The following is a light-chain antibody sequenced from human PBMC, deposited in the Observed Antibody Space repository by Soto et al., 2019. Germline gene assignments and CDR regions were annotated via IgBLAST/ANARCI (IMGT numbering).Light chain of an antibody. CDR2: DAS. V-gene: IGKV3-11*01. CDR1: QSVSSY. Sequence: EIVLTQSPATLSLSPGERATLSCRASQSVSSYLAWYQQKPGQAPRLLIYDASNRATGIPARFSGSGSGTDFTLTICILEPEDFVVSYCQRGLTFGGGTNVEIK. J-gene: IGKJ4*01. CDR3: QRGLT.